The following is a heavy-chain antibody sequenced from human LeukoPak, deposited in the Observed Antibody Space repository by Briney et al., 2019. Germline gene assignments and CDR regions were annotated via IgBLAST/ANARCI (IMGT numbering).Heavy chain of an antibody. D-gene: IGHD1-1*01. V-gene: IGHV3-30*03. J-gene: IGHJ4*02. CDR2: ISFDGNDK. Sequence: GGSLRLSCAASGFGFGSYNMYWVRQAPGKGLEWVTLISFDGNDKKYADSVKGRFTVSRDNAKNTLYLQMNSLRAEDTAVYYCASEGTTGTTWGPDYWGQGTLVTVSS. CDR1: GFGFGSYN. CDR3: ASEGTTGTTWGPDY.